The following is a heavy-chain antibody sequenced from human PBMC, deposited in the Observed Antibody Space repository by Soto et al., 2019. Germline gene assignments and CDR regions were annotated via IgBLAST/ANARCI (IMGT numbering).Heavy chain of an antibody. Sequence: GGSLRLSCAASGFTFSGYGMHWVSQAPGKGLEWVAVISYDGSNKYYADSVKGRFTISRDNSKNTLYLQMNSLKTEDAGVYYCTTDVWTQPAVDYWGQGTLVTVSS. CDR2: ISYDGSNK. CDR1: GFTFSGYG. D-gene: IGHD2-2*01. J-gene: IGHJ4*02. V-gene: IGHV3-30*03. CDR3: TTDVWTQPAVDY.